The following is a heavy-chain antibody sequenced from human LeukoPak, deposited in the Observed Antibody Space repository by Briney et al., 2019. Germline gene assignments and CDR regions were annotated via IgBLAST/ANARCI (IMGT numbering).Heavy chain of an antibody. V-gene: IGHV1-18*01. CDR2: ISAYNGNT. CDR1: GYTFTSYG. Sequence: ASVKVSCKASGYTFTSYGISWVRQAPGQGLEWMGWISAYNGNTNYAQKLQGRVTMTTDTSTSTVYMELSSLRSEDTAVYYCARDYTRSGSYSPPGYWGQGTLVTVSS. J-gene: IGHJ4*02. D-gene: IGHD1-26*01. CDR3: ARDYTRSGSYSPPGY.